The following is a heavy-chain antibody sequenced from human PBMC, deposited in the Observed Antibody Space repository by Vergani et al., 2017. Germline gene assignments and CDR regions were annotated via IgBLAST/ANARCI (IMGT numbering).Heavy chain of an antibody. CDR1: GGSISSYY. CDR2: IYYSGST. V-gene: IGHV4-59*12. CDR3: ARDRTAGSWYGLFY. Sequence: QVHLNEAGPGLVKPSQTLSLTCTVSGGSISSYYWSWIRQPPGKGLEWIGYIYYSGSTNYNPSLKSRVTISVDTSKNQFSLKLSSVTAADTAVYYCARDRTAGSWYGLFYWGQGTLVTVSS. J-gene: IGHJ4*02. D-gene: IGHD6-13*01.